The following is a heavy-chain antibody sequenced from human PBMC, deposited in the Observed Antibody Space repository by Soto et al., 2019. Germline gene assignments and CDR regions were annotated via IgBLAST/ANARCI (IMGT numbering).Heavy chain of an antibody. J-gene: IGHJ6*02. D-gene: IGHD6-13*01. CDR3: ARSLYSSSWYHSGNSYYYYGMDV. Sequence: QVQLVQSGAEVKKPGSSVKVSCKASGGTFGIYAITWVRQAPGQGLEWMGGIIPFSDIVNYKQKLQGRVTITADESTSPAYMDLSSLRSEDTAVYYCARSLYSSSWYHSGNSYYYYGMDVWGQGTTVTVSS. V-gene: IGHV1-69*12. CDR1: GGTFGIYA. CDR2: IIPFSDIV.